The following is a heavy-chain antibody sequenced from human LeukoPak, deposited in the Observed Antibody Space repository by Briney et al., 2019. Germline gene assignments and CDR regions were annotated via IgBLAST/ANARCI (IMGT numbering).Heavy chain of an antibody. V-gene: IGHV3-23*01. CDR2: ISGSGGST. Sequence: GGSLRLSCAASGFTFSSYEMNWVRQAPGKGLEWVSAISGSGGSTYYADSVRGRFTISRDNSKNTLWLQMNSLKGEDTAVYYCAKDQGYDSRGGDYWGQGTLVTVSS. CDR3: AKDQGYDSRGGDY. D-gene: IGHD3-22*01. CDR1: GFTFSSYE. J-gene: IGHJ4*02.